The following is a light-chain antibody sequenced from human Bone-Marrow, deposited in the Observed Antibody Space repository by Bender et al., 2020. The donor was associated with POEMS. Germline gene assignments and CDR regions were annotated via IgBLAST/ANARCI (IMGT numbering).Light chain of an antibody. CDR2: VNSDGGH. CDR1: SGHSNYA. Sequence: QLVLTQSPSASASLGASVKLTCTLSSGHSNYAIAWHQQQPEKGPRYLMKVNSDGGHRKGDGIPDRFSGSGYGAERYLTISSLQSEDEADYYCQTWGTGNVVFGGGTKVTVL. V-gene: IGLV4-69*01. CDR3: QTWGTGNVV. J-gene: IGLJ2*01.